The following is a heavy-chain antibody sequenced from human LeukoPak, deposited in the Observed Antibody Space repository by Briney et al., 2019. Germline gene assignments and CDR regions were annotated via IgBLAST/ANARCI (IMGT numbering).Heavy chain of an antibody. J-gene: IGHJ4*02. CDR1: GFSFYSYV. CDR2: ISDSGGST. V-gene: IGHV3-23*01. CDR3: GRHRSGSGTYFIDY. D-gene: IGHD3-10*01. Sequence: PGGSLRLSCAASGFSFYSYVMSWVRQAPGKGLEWVSGISDSGGSTYYADSVKGRFTISRDNAKNSLHLQMNSLRAEDTAVYYCGRHRSGSGTYFIDYWGQGTLVSVSS.